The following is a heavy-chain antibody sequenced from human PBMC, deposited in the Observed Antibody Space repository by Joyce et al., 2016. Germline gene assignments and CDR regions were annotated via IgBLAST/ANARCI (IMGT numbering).Heavy chain of an antibody. CDR2: IKSKNGGGTL. CDR3: TTDPRY. CDR1: GLTFRTTW. V-gene: IGHV3-15*01. Sequence: VQLVESGGGLVQPGESLRLSCGVSGLTFRTTWMSWVRQAPGKGLEWIGRIKSKNGGGTLDYIETVKGRFTLSRDDSTNTVYLQMDSLKIEDTAMYYCTTDPRYWGRGTLVTVSS. J-gene: IGHJ4*02.